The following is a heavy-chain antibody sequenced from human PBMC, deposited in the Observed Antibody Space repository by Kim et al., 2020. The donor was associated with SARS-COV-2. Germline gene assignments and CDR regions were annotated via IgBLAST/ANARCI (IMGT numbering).Heavy chain of an antibody. Sequence: GGSLRLSCVASGFSFSDYWMSWVRQGAAKGLEWVATIRQDGGEIVYADSVQGRFTISRDNSKNSLYLQMNSLRDDDTSVYYCARDPFGSERGYGMDVWGQGTTVTVS. D-gene: IGHD3-10*01. J-gene: IGHJ6*02. CDR2: IRQDGGEI. CDR1: GFSFSDYW. V-gene: IGHV3-7*01. CDR3: ARDPFGSERGYGMDV.